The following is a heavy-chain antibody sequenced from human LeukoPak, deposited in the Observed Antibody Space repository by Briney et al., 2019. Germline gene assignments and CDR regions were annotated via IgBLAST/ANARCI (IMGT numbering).Heavy chain of an antibody. CDR2: IGSSSSYI. CDR3: ARDGLDGYNSGWYPEY. Sequence: GGSLRLSCAAPGFTLSSFSMHWVRQAPGKGLEWVSSIGSSSSYIYYADSVKGRFTISRDNAKNSLYLQMNSLRGEDTAVYYCARDGLDGYNSGWYPEYWGQGTLVTVSS. J-gene: IGHJ4*02. D-gene: IGHD6-19*01. V-gene: IGHV3-21*01. CDR1: GFTLSSFS.